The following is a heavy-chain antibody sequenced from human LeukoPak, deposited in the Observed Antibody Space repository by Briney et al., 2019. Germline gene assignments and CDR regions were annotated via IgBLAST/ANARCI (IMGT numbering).Heavy chain of an antibody. Sequence: SETLSPTCTVSGGSMTSDHWSWIRQTPKKGLEWLGYVDDSGSTSYNSPLESRVTISIDLSKNQFSLKLTSVNAADTAVYYCARGARVFEPWGQGILVIVSS. CDR2: VDDSGST. CDR3: ARGARVFEP. CDR1: GGSMTSDH. V-gene: IGHV4-59*01. J-gene: IGHJ5*02.